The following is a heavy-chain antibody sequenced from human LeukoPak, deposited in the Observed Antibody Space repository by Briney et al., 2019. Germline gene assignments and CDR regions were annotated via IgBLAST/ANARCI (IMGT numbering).Heavy chain of an antibody. CDR1: GYTFTSYG. Sequence: ASVKVSCKASGYTFTSYGMSWVRQAPGQGLEWMGWISAYNGNTNYAQKLQGRVTMTTDTSTSTAYMELRSLRSDDTAVYYCARDRWELLTSPGAFDIWGQGTMVTVSS. CDR3: ARDRWELLTSPGAFDI. J-gene: IGHJ3*02. D-gene: IGHD1-26*01. V-gene: IGHV1-18*01. CDR2: ISAYNGNT.